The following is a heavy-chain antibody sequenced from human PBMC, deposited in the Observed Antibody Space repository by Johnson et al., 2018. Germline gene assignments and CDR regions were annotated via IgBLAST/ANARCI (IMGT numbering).Heavy chain of an antibody. D-gene: IGHD2-15*01. CDR1: GYTFTSYY. J-gene: IGHJ3*02. Sequence: QVQLVQSGAEVKKPGASVKVSCKASGYTFTSYYMHWVRQAPGQGLEWMGIINPSGGSTSYAQKFQGRVTMTRDTSTSTVYMELSSLGSEDTAVYYCARYCSGGSCYSPDSFDIWGQGTMVTVSS. V-gene: IGHV1-46*01. CDR2: INPSGGST. CDR3: ARYCSGGSCYSPDSFDI.